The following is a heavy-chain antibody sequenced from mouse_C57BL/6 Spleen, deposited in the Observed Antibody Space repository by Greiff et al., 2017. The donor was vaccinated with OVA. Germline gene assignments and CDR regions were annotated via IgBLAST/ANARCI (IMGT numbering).Heavy chain of an antibody. Sequence: QVHVKQPGAELVKPGASVKLSCKASGYTFTSYWMHWVKQRPGQGLEWIGMIHPNSGSTNYNEKFKSKATLTVDKSSSTAYMQLSSLTSEDSAVYYCARYPITTVVATDYAMDYWGQGTSVTVSS. V-gene: IGHV1-64*01. D-gene: IGHD1-1*01. CDR1: GYTFTSYW. CDR2: IHPNSGST. J-gene: IGHJ4*01. CDR3: ARYPITTVVATDYAMDY.